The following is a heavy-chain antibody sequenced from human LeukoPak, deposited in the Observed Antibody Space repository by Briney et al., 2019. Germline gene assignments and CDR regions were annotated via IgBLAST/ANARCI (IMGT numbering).Heavy chain of an antibody. V-gene: IGHV3-15*01. Sequence: GGSLRLSCAASGFTFSNAWMSWVRQAPGKGLEWVGRIKSKTDGGTTDYAAPVKGRFTISRDDSKNTLYLQMNSLKTEDTAVYYCTTDVPGVWEPWDYWGQGTLVTVSS. CDR3: TTDVPGVWEPWDY. CDR1: GFTFSNAW. J-gene: IGHJ4*02. CDR2: IKSKTDGGTT. D-gene: IGHD1-26*01.